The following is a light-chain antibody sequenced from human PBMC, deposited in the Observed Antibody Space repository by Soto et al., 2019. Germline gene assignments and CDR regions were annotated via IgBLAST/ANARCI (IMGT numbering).Light chain of an antibody. J-gene: IGKJ5*01. V-gene: IGKV1-5*03. CDR2: KAS. CDR3: QQYNSYPLT. Sequence: DIQMTQSPSTLSASVGDRVTITCRASQSINNLLAWYQQKPGRAPTLLIYKASTLESGVPSRFSGSGSETEFTLTISSLQPDDFATYYCQQYNSYPLTFGQGTRLEMK. CDR1: QSINNL.